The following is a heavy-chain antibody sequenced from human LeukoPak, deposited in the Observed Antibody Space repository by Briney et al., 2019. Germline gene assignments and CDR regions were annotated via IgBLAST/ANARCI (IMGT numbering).Heavy chain of an antibody. Sequence: GGSLRLSCAASGFTFSSYGMHWVRQALGKGLEWVAVIWYDGSNKYYADSVKGRFTISRDNSKNTLYLQMNSLRAEDTAVYYCAKDLDSAFDYWGQGTLVTVSS. CDR3: AKDLDSAFDY. D-gene: IGHD3-9*01. V-gene: IGHV3-33*06. CDR1: GFTFSSYG. CDR2: IWYDGSNK. J-gene: IGHJ4*02.